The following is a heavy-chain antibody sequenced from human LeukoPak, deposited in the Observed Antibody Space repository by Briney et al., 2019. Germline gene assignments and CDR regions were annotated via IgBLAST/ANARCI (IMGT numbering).Heavy chain of an antibody. CDR3: ARGIVVVVAATHGDYYYYGMDV. J-gene: IGHJ6*02. CDR2: MNPNSGNT. V-gene: IGHV1-8*01. Sequence: ASVKVSCKASGYTFTSHDINWVRQATGQGLEWMGWMNPNSGNTGYAQKFQGRVTMTRSTSISTAYMELSSLRSEDTAVYYCARGIVVVVAATHGDYYYYGMDVWGQGTTVTVSS. D-gene: IGHD2-15*01. CDR1: GYTFTSHD.